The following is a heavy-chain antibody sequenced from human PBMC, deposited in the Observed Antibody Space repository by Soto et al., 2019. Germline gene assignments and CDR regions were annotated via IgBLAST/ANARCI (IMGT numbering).Heavy chain of an antibody. V-gene: IGHV1-69*13. J-gene: IGHJ6*02. D-gene: IGHD2-15*01. CDR2: IIPIFGTA. CDR1: GGTFSSYA. Sequence: GASVKVSCKASGGTFSSYAISWVGQAPGQGLEWMGGIIPIFGTANYAQKFQGRVTITADESTSTAYMELSSLRSEDTAVYYCARAGGSGYCSGGSCYHYYYYGMDVWGQGTTVTAP. CDR3: ARAGGSGYCSGGSCYHYYYYGMDV.